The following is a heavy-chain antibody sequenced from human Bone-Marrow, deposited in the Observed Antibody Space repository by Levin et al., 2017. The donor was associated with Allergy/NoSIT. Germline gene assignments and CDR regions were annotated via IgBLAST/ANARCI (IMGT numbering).Heavy chain of an antibody. CDR1: GFTFDDYA. CDR2: ITWNSGRI. Sequence: LSLTCAASGFTFDDYAMHWVRQAPGKGLEWLSGITWNSGRIDYAESVKGRFTISRDNAKNSLYLQVDSLRSEDTALYYCAKDSCSTFSCYLNYWGQGTLVTVSS. J-gene: IGHJ4*02. V-gene: IGHV3-9*01. CDR3: AKDSCSTFSCYLNY. D-gene: IGHD2-2*01.